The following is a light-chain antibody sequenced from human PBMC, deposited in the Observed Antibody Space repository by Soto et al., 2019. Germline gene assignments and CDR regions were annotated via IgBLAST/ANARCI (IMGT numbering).Light chain of an antibody. Sequence: DIQMTQSPSTLSAFVGDTVTITCRASQSISHWLAWYQQRPGRAPKLLIYDASSLESGVPSRFSGSGSGTEFTLTIISLQPDDFATYYCQQYSAYPYTFGQGTKLEIK. CDR1: QSISHW. CDR3: QQYSAYPYT. CDR2: DAS. V-gene: IGKV1-5*01. J-gene: IGKJ2*01.